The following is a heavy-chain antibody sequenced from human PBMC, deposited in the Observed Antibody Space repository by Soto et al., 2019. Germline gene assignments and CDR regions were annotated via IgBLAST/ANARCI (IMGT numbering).Heavy chain of an antibody. CDR2: ISGSGGST. CDR1: GLTFNKYA. Sequence: GGSLRLSCVASGLTFNKYAMSWVRQAPGKGLEWVSGISGSGGSTYYADSVKGRFTISRDNSKNTLYLQMNSLRAEDTAVYYCAKPSFGWPNNWFDPWGQGTLVTVSS. CDR3: AKPSFGWPNNWFDP. V-gene: IGHV3-23*01. J-gene: IGHJ5*02. D-gene: IGHD3-16*01.